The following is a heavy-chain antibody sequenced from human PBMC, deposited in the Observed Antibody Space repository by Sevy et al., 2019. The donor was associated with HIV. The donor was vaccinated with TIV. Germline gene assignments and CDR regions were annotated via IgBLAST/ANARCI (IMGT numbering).Heavy chain of an antibody. CDR1: GFTFSSYA. J-gene: IGHJ4*02. Sequence: GGSLRLSCAASGFTFSSYAMHWVRQAPGKGLEWVAVISYDGSNKYYADSVKGRFTISRDNSKNTLYLQMNSLRAEDTAVYYCARDMSYFDYWGQGTLVTVSS. D-gene: IGHD3-16*01. CDR2: ISYDGSNK. CDR3: ARDMSYFDY. V-gene: IGHV3-30-3*01.